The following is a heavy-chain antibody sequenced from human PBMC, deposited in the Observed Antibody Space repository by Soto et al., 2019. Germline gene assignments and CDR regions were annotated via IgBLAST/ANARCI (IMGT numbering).Heavy chain of an antibody. D-gene: IGHD1-26*01. CDR2: VSGSGST. CDR3: AKDYLRWAQS. J-gene: IGHJ5*02. CDR1: GFTFSDYG. V-gene: IGHV3-23*01. Sequence: SGGSLRLSCAASGFTFSDYGMSWVRQAPGKGLEWVSAVSGSGSTFYADSVKGRFTISRDNSKNTLYLQMNSLRAEDTAVYYCAKDYLRWAQSWGQGTLVTVSS.